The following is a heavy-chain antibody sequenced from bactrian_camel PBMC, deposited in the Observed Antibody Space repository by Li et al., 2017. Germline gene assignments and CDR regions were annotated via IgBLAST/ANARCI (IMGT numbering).Heavy chain of an antibody. J-gene: IGHJ4*01. D-gene: IGHD7*01. CDR3: ASYLVPRDY. Sequence: HVQLVESGGGSVQAGGSLRLSCAAGGYAGGAYCMAWFRQVPGKEREGIGNIGLHGLTTYADSVKGRFTISRDNAKNMLYLQLNILRPEDTARYYCASYLVPRDYWGQGTQVTVS. CDR1: GYAGGAYC. V-gene: IGHV3S55*01. CDR2: IGLHGLT.